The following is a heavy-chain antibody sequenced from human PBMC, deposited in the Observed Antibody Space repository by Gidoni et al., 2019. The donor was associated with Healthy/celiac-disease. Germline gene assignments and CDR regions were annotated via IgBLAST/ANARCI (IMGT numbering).Heavy chain of an antibody. V-gene: IGHV4-61*01. Sequence: QAQLQESGPGLVKPSETLSRPCTVSGGSVSRGSYYWSWIRQHPGKGLEWIGYIYYIGSTNYNPSLKSRFTISVDTSKIQFSLKLSSVTAADTAVYYCARADSWFDPWGQGTLVTVSS. CDR2: IYYIGST. CDR1: GGSVSRGSYY. J-gene: IGHJ5*02. CDR3: ARADSWFDP.